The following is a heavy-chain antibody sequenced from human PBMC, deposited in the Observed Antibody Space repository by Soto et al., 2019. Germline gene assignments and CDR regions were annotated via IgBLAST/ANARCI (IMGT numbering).Heavy chain of an antibody. D-gene: IGHD1-26*01. J-gene: IGHJ2*01. Sequence: GESLKISCKGSGFSFTNYWIAWVRQMPGKGLEWMGIIYPGDSDTRYSPSFQGQVTISADKSISTAYLQWSSLKASDTAMYYCARSATYSGSYWYFDLWGRGTLVTVSS. CDR1: GFSFTNYW. CDR3: ARSATYSGSYWYFDL. V-gene: IGHV5-51*01. CDR2: IYPGDSDT.